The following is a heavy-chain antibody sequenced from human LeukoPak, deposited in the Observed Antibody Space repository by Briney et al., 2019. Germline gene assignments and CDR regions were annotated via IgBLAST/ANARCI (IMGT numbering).Heavy chain of an antibody. V-gene: IGHV3-23*01. J-gene: IGHJ3*02. CDR3: ARWGVGWLQFSDAFDI. Sequence: GGSLRLSCAASGFTFSRYAMSWVRQAPGKGLEWVSAISRSGGSTNYADSVKGRFTISRDNSKNTVYLQMNSLRAEDTAVYYCARWGVGWLQFSDAFDIWGQGTMVTVSS. CDR2: ISRSGGST. CDR1: GFTFSRYA. D-gene: IGHD5-24*01.